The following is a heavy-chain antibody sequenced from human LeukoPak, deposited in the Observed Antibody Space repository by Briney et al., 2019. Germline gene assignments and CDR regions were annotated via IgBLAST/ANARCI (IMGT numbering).Heavy chain of an antibody. V-gene: IGHV4-59*01. J-gene: IGHJ6*03. D-gene: IGHD5-12*01. CDR1: GDSISSYY. CDR2: IFYSGNT. Sequence: SETLSLTCTVSGDSISSYYWSWIRQPPGKGLEWIGYIFYSGNTNYNSSLKSRVTISVDTSKNQFSLKLSSVTAADTAVYYCARVSYDNYYYYMDVWGKGTTVTVSS. CDR3: ARVSYDNYYYYMDV.